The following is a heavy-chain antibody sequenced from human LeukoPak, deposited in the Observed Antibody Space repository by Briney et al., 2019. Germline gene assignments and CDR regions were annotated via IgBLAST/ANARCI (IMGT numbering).Heavy chain of an antibody. CDR1: GFTFTDYT. D-gene: IGHD2-2*01. CDR2: ISSSTSYI. CDR3: ARGPLHVVVPAATWFDP. J-gene: IGHJ5*02. V-gene: IGHV3-21*01. Sequence: GGSLRLSCAASGFTFTDYTMNWVRQAPGKGLEWVSSISSSTSYINYADSVKGRFTISRDNAKNSLYLQMNSLRAEDTAVYYCARGPLHVVVPAATWFDPWGQGILVTVSS.